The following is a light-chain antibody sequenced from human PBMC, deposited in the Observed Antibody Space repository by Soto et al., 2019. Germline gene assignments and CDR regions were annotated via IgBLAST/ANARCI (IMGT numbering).Light chain of an antibody. J-gene: IGLJ1*01. CDR3: QSYDSSRSGYV. CDR2: GNS. CDR1: SSNIGARYE. V-gene: IGLV1-40*01. Sequence: QSVLTQPPSVSGAPGQRVTVSCTGSSSNIGARYEVHWYQQLPGTAPKLLIYGNSNRPSGVPDRFSGSKSGTSASLAITGLQAEDEADYYCQSYDSSRSGYVFGTGTKVTVL.